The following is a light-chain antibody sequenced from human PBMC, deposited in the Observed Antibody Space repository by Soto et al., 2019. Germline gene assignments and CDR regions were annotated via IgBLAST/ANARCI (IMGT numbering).Light chain of an antibody. V-gene: IGKV1-33*01. CDR3: QQYDNLPPYT. Sequence: DIQMTQSPSSLSASAGDRVTITCQASQDISKYLNWYQQKPGKAPKLLIYDASNLEKGVPSRFSGSGSGTYFTFTISSLHPEDIATYYCQQYDNLPPYTFGQGTKVDIK. CDR1: QDISKY. J-gene: IGKJ2*01. CDR2: DAS.